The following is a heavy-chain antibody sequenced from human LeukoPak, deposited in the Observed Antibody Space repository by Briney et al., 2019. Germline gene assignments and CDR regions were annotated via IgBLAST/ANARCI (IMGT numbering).Heavy chain of an antibody. D-gene: IGHD1-26*01. J-gene: IGHJ4*02. CDR2: FDPAEKTT. V-gene: IGHV1-24*01. CDR3: ATDLHNLLRGDGPGRGF. Sequence: ASVKVSCKVSGYMVVDLSIHWVRQAPGKGLEWMGGFDPAEKTTMYAQKFQGRVSMTEDTSTDTAYMELSGLRSEDTATYYCATDLHNLLRGDGPGRGFWGQGTLVIVSS. CDR1: GYMVVDLS.